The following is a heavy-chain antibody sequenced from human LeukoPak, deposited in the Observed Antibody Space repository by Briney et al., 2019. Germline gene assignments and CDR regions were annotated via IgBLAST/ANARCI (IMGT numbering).Heavy chain of an antibody. V-gene: IGHV4-4*07. CDR1: GGSISSYY. CDR2: IYTSGST. D-gene: IGHD3-9*01. CDR3: ARAKAYDILTGYYEGAFDI. J-gene: IGHJ3*02. Sequence: SETLSLTCTVSGGSISSYYWSWIRQPAGKGLEWIGRIYTSGSTNYNPSLKSRVTMSVDTSKNQFSLKLSSVTAADTAVYYCARAKAYDILTGYYEGAFDIWGQGTMVTVSS.